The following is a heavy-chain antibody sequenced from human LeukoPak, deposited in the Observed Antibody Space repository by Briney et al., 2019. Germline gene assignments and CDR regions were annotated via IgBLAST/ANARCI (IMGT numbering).Heavy chain of an antibody. Sequence: GGSLRLSCAASGFSFSGYGMHWVRQAPGKGLEWVAFIHYDGARSYYADSVKRRFTISRDNSRNTLYLQMNSLRPEDTAVYYCAKAIWVAATSSWFCLDYWGQGTLVTVSS. D-gene: IGHD3-10*01. CDR1: GFSFSGYG. CDR3: AKAIWVAATSSWFCLDY. V-gene: IGHV3-30*02. CDR2: IHYDGARS. J-gene: IGHJ4*02.